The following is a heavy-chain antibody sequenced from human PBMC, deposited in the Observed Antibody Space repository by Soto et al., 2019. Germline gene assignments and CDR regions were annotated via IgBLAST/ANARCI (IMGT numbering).Heavy chain of an antibody. CDR1: GFTLSSYS. J-gene: IGHJ4*02. V-gene: IGHV3-48*01. Sequence: GGSLRLSCEASGFTLSSYSMNWARQAPGQGLEWVSYISSSRSTKYYGDSVEGRFTISRDNSKNMLYLQMNSLRAEDTAVYYCARDGVGATTFFGFLDYWGQGTLVTVSS. CDR2: ISSSRSTK. CDR3: ARDGVGATTFFGFLDY. D-gene: IGHD1-26*01.